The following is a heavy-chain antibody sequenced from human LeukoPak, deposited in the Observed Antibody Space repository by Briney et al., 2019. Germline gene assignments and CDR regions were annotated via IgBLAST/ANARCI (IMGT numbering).Heavy chain of an antibody. J-gene: IGHJ4*02. CDR2: ISSSGSTI. D-gene: IGHD3-10*01. Sequence: GGSLRLSCAASGFTFSDYYMSWIRQAPGKGLEWVSYISSSGSTIYYADSVKGRFTISRDSAKNSLYLQMNSLRAEDTAVYYCASHPLYGSGTDWGQGTLVTVSS. CDR1: GFTFSDYY. CDR3: ASHPLYGSGTD. V-gene: IGHV3-11*01.